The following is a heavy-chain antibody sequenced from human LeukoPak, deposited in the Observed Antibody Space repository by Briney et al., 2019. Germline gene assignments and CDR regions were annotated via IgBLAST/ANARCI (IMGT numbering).Heavy chain of an antibody. CDR1: GFTFSSYA. CDR3: AGCSHDYVWGSYRAKGAFDI. Sequence: GGSLRLSCAASGFTFSSYAMSWVRQAPGKGLEWVSAISGSGGSTYYADSVKGRFTISRDNSKNTLYLQMNSLRAEDTAVYYCAGCSHDYVWGSYRAKGAFDIWGQGTMVTVSS. V-gene: IGHV3-23*01. J-gene: IGHJ3*02. CDR2: ISGSGGST. D-gene: IGHD3-16*02.